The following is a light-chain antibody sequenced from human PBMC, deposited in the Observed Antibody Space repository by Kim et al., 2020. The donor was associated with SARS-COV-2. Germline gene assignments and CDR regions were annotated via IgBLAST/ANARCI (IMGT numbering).Light chain of an antibody. V-gene: IGLV10-54*01. CDR1: SNNVGYEG. J-gene: IGLJ3*02. CDR2: RRN. CDR3: SAWDSSLSAWV. Sequence: RQNATLTCTGNSNNVGYEGAAWLQQHQGQPPKLLYYRRNDRPSGISERFSASRSGNTASLTISALQPEDEADYYCSAWDSSLSAWVFGGGTKLTVL.